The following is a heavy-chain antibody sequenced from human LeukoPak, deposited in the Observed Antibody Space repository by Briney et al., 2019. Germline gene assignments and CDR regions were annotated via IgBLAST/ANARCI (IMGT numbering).Heavy chain of an antibody. D-gene: IGHD4-23*01. CDR1: GFTFSSYW. V-gene: IGHV3-74*01. Sequence: GGSLRLSCAASGFTFSSYWMNWVRQAPGKGLVWVSRIANDGSSTTYADSVKGRFSISRDNAKNTLYLQMNSLRVEDTAVYYCARGRPHGNDYWGQGTLVTVSS. J-gene: IGHJ4*02. CDR2: IANDGSST. CDR3: ARGRPHGNDY.